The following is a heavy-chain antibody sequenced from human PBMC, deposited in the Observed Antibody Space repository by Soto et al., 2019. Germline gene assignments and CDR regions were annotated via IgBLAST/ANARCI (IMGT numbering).Heavy chain of an antibody. Sequence: KPSETLSLTCAVSGGSISSSNWWSWVRQPPGKGLEWIGEIYHSGSTNYNPSLKSRVTISVDKSKNQFSLKLSSVTAADTAVYYCARVLRGYGSGYVDYWGQGTLVTVSS. J-gene: IGHJ4*02. CDR3: ARVLRGYGSGYVDY. CDR2: IYHSGST. V-gene: IGHV4-4*02. CDR1: GGSISSSNW. D-gene: IGHD3-10*01.